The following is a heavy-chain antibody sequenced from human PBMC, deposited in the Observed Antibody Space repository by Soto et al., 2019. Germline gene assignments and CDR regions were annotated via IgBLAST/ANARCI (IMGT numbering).Heavy chain of an antibody. V-gene: IGHV3-30-3*01. CDR3: ARAGCDGGSCYTLVGLRYGMDV. J-gene: IGHJ6*02. D-gene: IGHD2-15*01. CDR1: GFTFSSSA. CDR2: ISYDGSNK. Sequence: QVQLVESGGGVVQPGRSLRLSCAASGFTFSSSAMHWVRQAPGKGLEWVAVISYDGSNKYYADSVKGRFTISRDNSKNTLYLQMNSLRAEDTAVYYCARAGCDGGSCYTLVGLRYGMDVWGQGTTVTVSS.